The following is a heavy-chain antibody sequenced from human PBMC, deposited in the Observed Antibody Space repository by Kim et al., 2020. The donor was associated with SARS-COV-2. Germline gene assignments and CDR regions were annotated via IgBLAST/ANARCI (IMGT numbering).Heavy chain of an antibody. Sequence: YSPSFQGQVTISADKSISTAYLQWSSLKASDTAMYYCARVNRDSCCYIDYWGQGTLVTVSS. J-gene: IGHJ4*02. V-gene: IGHV5-51*01. CDR3: ARVNRDSCCYIDY. D-gene: IGHD2-2*02.